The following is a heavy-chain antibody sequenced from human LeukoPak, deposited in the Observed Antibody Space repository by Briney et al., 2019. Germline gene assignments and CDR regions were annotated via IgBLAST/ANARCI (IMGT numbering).Heavy chain of an antibody. D-gene: IGHD6-19*01. CDR3: ARVEAVAGTGPLYFRYYYYYMDV. CDR1: GGSISSYY. J-gene: IGHJ6*03. V-gene: IGHV4-4*07. CDR2: IYTSGST. Sequence: PSETLSLTCTVSGGSISSYYWSWIRQPAGKGLEWIGRIYTSGSTNYNPSLKSRVTISVDTSKNQFSLKLSSVTAADTAVYYCARVEAVAGTGPLYFRYYYYYMDVWGKGTTVTISS.